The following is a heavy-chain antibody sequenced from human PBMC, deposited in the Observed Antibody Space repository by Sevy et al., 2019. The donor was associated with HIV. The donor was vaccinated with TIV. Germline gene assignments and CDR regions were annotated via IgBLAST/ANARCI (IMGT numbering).Heavy chain of an antibody. CDR1: GFTFSNYA. CDR2: ISASGGTT. V-gene: IGHV3-23*01. Sequence: GGSLRLSCAASGFTFSNYALSWVRQAPGKGLEWVSGISASGGTTYYADSVKGRFTISRDNSKNTLYVQMNSLRAEDTAVYYCAKDFTGYNGMDVWGQGTMVTVSS. CDR3: AKDFTGYNGMDV. D-gene: IGHD3-9*01. J-gene: IGHJ6*02.